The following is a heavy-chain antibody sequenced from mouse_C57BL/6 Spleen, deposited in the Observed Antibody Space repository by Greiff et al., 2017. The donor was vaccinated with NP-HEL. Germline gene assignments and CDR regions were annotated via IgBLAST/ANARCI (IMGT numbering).Heavy chain of an antibody. J-gene: IGHJ4*01. CDR2: IFPGSGST. V-gene: IGHV1-75*01. Sequence: QVQLQQSGPELVKPGASVKVSCKASGYTFTDYYINWVKQRPGQGLEWIGWIFPGSGSTYYNEKFKGKATLTVDKSSSTAYMLLSSLTSEDSAVYFCARSDDYDGGYAMDYWGQGTSVTVSS. CDR3: ARSDDYDGGYAMDY. CDR1: GYTFTDYY. D-gene: IGHD2-4*01.